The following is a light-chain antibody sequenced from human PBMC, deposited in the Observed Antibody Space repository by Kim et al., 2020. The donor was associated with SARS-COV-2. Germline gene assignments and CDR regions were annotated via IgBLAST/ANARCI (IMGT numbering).Light chain of an antibody. V-gene: IGLV1-47*01. CDR1: SSNIGSNY. CDR3: AAWDDSLSGWV. CDR2: RNN. J-gene: IGLJ3*02. Sequence: QSLLTQPPSASGTPGQRVTISCSGSSSNIGSNYVYWYQQLPGTAPKLLIYRNNQWPSGVPDRFSGSKSGTSASLAISGLRSEDEADYYCAAWDDSLSGWVFGGGTQLTVL.